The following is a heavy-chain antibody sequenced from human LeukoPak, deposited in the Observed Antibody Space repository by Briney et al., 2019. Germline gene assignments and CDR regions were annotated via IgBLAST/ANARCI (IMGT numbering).Heavy chain of an antibody. J-gene: IGHJ5*02. V-gene: IGHV3-23*01. CDR3: ASGDYGNWFDP. CDR1: GFTFSSYA. Sequence: PGGSLRLSCAASGFTFSSYAMSWVRQAPGKGLEWVSAISGSGGTTYYADSVKGRFTITRDNSKNTLYLQMNSLRAEDTAVYYCASGDYGNWFDPWGQGTLVTVSS. D-gene: IGHD4/OR15-4a*01. CDR2: ISGSGGTT.